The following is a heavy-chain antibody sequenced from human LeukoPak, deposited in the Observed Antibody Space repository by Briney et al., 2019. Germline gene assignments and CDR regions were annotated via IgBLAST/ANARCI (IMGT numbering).Heavy chain of an antibody. V-gene: IGHV3-74*01. CDR2: INTDGSST. D-gene: IGHD1-26*01. CDR1: GFTFSSYW. J-gene: IGHJ4*02. Sequence: GGSLRLSCAASGFTFSSYWMHWVRHAPGKGLVWVSRINTDGSSTSYADSVKGRFTISRDNAKNTLYLQKNSLRADDTAVYYCARTRRNSGSYYGDYWGQGTLVTVSS. CDR3: ARTRRNSGSYYGDY.